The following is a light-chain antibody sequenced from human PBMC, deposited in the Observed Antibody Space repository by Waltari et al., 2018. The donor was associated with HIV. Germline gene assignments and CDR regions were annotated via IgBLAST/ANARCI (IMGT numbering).Light chain of an antibody. CDR1: QSLLHSNGYNY. Sequence: DILLTKYPLSLPATPGEPASISCRSNQSLLHSNGYNYLDWYLQTPGQPPHLLISLTSDRASGVPDRFSGSGSGTDFILKISKVEAGDVGIYYCMQALQTPWTFGQGTRVEIK. V-gene: IGKV2-28*01. J-gene: IGKJ1*01. CDR3: MQALQTPWT. CDR2: LTS.